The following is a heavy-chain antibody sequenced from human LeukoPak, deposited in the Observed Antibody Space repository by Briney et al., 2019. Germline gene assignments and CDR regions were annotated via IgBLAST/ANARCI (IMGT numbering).Heavy chain of an antibody. J-gene: IGHJ6*03. D-gene: IGHD3-22*01. V-gene: IGHV4-4*07. CDR1: GGSIISNY. CDR3: ARLKFYDSTGYSPGYYMDV. CDR2: IYGSGIT. Sequence: PSETLSLTCTVSGGSIISNYWSWIRQSAGTGLEWIGRIYGSGITDYNPSLKSRVTMSLDTSRKQFSLRLTSVTAADTAVYYCARLKFYDSTGYSPGYYMDVWGKGTTVSAFS.